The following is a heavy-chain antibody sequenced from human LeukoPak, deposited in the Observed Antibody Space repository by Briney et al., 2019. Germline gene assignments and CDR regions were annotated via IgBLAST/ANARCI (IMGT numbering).Heavy chain of an antibody. Sequence: GGSLRLSCAASGFTFSDYYMSWIRQAPGKGLEWVSYISSSGNTIYYADSVKGRFTISRDNAKNSLYLQMNSLRAEDTAVYYCARDSSLTYLFDYWGQGTLVTVSS. CDR2: ISSSGNTI. D-gene: IGHD1-14*01. V-gene: IGHV3-11*04. CDR3: ARDSSLTYLFDY. J-gene: IGHJ4*02. CDR1: GFTFSDYY.